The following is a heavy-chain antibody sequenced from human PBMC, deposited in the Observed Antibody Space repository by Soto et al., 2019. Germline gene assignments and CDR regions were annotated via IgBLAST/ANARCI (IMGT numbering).Heavy chain of an antibody. CDR2: IYYSGNT. J-gene: IGHJ4*02. Sequence: SETLSLTCTVSGGSLGSSSYYWGWIRQSLGKGLEWIGNIYYSGNTFYNPSPKSRVTISVDTSKNQIYLHLSAVTAADTAIFYCASIAAPGTTHFDFWGQGTLVTVSS. CDR1: GGSLGSSSYY. D-gene: IGHD6-13*01. CDR3: ASIAAPGTTHFDF. V-gene: IGHV4-39*01.